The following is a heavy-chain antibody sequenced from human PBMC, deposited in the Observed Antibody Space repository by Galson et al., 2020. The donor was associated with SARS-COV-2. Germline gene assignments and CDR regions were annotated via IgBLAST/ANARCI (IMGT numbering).Heavy chain of an antibody. CDR3: ARYTTSSVAFDF. D-gene: IGHD2-2*02. J-gene: IGHJ4*02. CDR2: FHYDGTT. CDR1: GASISSDY. V-gene: IGHV4-59*08. Sequence: SETLSLTGNASGASISSDYWSWIRQSPVKGLEYIGFFHYDGTTNYNPSLKSRVTISVDTSRNRFSLTLSSVTVADTAVYYCARYTTSSVAFDFWGQGALVTVSS.